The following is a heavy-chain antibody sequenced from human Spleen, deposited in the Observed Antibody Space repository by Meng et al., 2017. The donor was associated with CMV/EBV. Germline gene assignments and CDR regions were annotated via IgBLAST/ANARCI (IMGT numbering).Heavy chain of an antibody. CDR3: AKPPSGTYSPFDF. J-gene: IGHJ4*02. Sequence: GESLKISCAASGLIVSRHYMSWVRQAPGKGLEWVSIIYSDNNTYYAGSVKGRFTVSRDNSKSTLYLQMDSLRAEDTAIYYCAKPPSGTYSPFDFWGQGTLVTVSS. V-gene: IGHV3-53*01. D-gene: IGHD1-26*01. CDR1: GLIVSRHY. CDR2: IYSDNNT.